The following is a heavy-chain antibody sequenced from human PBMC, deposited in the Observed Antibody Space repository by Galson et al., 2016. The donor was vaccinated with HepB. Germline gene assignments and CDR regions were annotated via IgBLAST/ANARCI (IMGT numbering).Heavy chain of an antibody. J-gene: IGHJ3*02. CDR3: ANNGAFNI. D-gene: IGHD2-8*01. CDR1: GFTVSYNY. CDR2: IYSAGKT. V-gene: IGHV3-53*01. Sequence: SLRLSCAASGFTVSYNYITWVRQPPGKGLEWVSLIYSAGKTYYADSVKGRFTIPRDHSKNTVYLQMNTLRADDTARYYCANNGAFNIWGQGTMVTVSS.